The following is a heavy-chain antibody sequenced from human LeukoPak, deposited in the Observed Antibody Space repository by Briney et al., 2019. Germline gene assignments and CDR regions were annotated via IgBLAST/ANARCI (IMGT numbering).Heavy chain of an antibody. CDR2: INPSGGST. J-gene: IGHJ4*02. D-gene: IGHD6-19*01. CDR3: ARDGGERAVAGVSFDY. CDR1: GYTFTSYY. Sequence: ASVKVSCKASGYTFTSYYMHWVRQAPGQELEWMGIINPSGGSTSYAQKFQGRVTMTRDTSTSTVYMELSSLRSEDTAVYYCARDGGERAVAGVSFDYWGQGTLVTVSS. V-gene: IGHV1-46*01.